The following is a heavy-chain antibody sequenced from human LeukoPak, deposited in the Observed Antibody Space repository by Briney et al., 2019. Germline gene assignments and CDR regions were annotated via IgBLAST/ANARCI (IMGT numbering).Heavy chain of an antibody. CDR2: IYYSGST. V-gene: IGHV4-59*01. CDR3: ARVFYYDSSGYDPRFDY. Sequence: PSETLSLTCTVSGGSISSYYWSWIRQPPGKGLEWIGYIYYSGSTNYNPPLKSRVTISVDTSKDQFSLKLSSVTAADTAVYYCARVFYYDSSGYDPRFDYWGQGTLVTVSS. CDR1: GGSISSYY. D-gene: IGHD3-22*01. J-gene: IGHJ4*02.